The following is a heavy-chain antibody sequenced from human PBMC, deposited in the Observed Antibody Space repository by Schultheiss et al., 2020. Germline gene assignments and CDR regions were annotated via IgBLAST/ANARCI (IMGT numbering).Heavy chain of an antibody. Sequence: GGSLRLSCTTSGFTFGDYAMSWFRQAPGKGLEWVGFIRSKAYDETTEYAASVKGRFTISRDDSKSIVYLQMNSLKIEDTAVHFCTRDAASSYTSSWWYYFDFWGQGTLVTVAS. CDR2: IRSKAYDETT. V-gene: IGHV3-49*03. D-gene: IGHD6-13*01. J-gene: IGHJ4*02. CDR3: TRDAASSYTSSWWYYFDF. CDR1: GFTFGDYA.